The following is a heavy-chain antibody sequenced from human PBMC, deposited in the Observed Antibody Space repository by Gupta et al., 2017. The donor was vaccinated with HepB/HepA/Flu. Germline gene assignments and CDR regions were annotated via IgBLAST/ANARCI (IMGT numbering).Heavy chain of an antibody. J-gene: IGHJ6*03. CDR2: IIPIFVTA. V-gene: IGHV1-69*01. CDR3: AGDSHCGGDCYRTSYYYYYYMDV. Sequence: QVQLVQSGAEVKKPGSSVKVSCKASGGNFSSYAISWVRQAPGQRLEWMGGIIPIFVTANYAQKFQVRVTITADESTSTAYMELSSLRSEDTAVYYCAGDSHCGGDCYRTSYYYYYYMDVWGKGTTVTVSS. CDR1: GGNFSSYA. D-gene: IGHD2-21*01.